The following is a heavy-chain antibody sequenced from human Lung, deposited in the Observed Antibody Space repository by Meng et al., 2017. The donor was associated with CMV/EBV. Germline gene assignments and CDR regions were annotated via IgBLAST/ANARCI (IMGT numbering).Heavy chain of an antibody. V-gene: IGHV1-18*01. CDR3: ARVEVGITSGDY. CDR2: INAYNGDT. Sequence: QVHLVRSGAEVKRPGASVEVSCKASGYTLTTFGINWVRQAPGQGLEWMGWINAYNGDTNYAQTLQGRVTMTTDTSTSTAYMELRSLRSDDTAVYYCARVEVGITSGDYWGQGTLVTVSS. J-gene: IGHJ4*02. D-gene: IGHD1-26*01. CDR1: GYTLTTFG.